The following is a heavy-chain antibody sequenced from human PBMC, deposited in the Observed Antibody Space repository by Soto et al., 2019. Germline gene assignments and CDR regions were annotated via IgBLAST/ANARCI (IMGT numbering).Heavy chain of an antibody. D-gene: IGHD2-15*01. CDR1: GFTFSSYD. V-gene: IGHV3-23*01. CDR3: AKGDCSGGRCYRGFDY. Sequence: LVGSLRLSCAASGFTFSSYDMSWVRQAPGKGLEWVSGVSASGSITSYADSAKGRFTISRDNAKNTVFLQMSSLRAEDTAVYFCAKGDCSGGRCYRGFDYWSQGTLVTVSS. CDR2: VSASGSIT. J-gene: IGHJ4*02.